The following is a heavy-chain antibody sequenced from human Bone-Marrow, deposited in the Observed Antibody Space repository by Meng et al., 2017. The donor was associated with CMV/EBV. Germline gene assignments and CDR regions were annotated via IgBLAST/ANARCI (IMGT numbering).Heavy chain of an antibody. J-gene: IGHJ4*02. V-gene: IGHV3-74*01. Sequence: GESLKISCAASRFTFSTYWMSWVRQAPGKGLVWVSRINSDGSSTSYADSVKGRFTISRDNAKNTLYLQMNSLRAEDTAVYYCAREIRQQLDYWGQGTLVTVSS. CDR1: RFTFSTYW. CDR2: INSDGSST. D-gene: IGHD6-13*01. CDR3: AREIRQQLDY.